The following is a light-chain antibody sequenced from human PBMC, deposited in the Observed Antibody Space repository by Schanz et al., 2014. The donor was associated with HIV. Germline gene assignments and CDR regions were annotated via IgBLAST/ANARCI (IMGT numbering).Light chain of an antibody. J-gene: IGLJ1*01. V-gene: IGLV2-8*01. CDR1: SSDVGDYNY. Sequence: QSALTQPPSASGSPGQSVTISCTGTSSDVGDYNYVSWYQQHPGKAPKLMIYEVTKRPSGVPDRFSGSKSGTSASLAISGLRSEDEADYYCAAWDDSLSGLYVFGTGTKLTVL. CDR2: EVT. CDR3: AAWDDSLSGLYV.